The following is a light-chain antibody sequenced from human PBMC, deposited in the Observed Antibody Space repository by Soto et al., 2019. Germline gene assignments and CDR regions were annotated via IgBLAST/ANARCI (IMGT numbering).Light chain of an antibody. CDR3: SSYTSSSTYVI. CDR1: SSDVGGYNY. CDR2: DVS. V-gene: IGLV2-14*01. Sequence: QSALTQSASVPGSPGQSITISCTGTSSDVGGYNYVSWYQQHPGKAPKLMIYDVSNRPSGVSNRFSGSKSGNTASLTISGLQAEDEADYYCSSYTSSSTYVIFGGGTKLTVL. J-gene: IGLJ2*01.